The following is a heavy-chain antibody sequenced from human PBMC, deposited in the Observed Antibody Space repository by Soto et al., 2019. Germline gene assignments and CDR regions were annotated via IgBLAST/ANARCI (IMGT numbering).Heavy chain of an antibody. V-gene: IGHV3-30-3*01. CDR2: ISYDGSNK. J-gene: IGHJ6*02. CDR3: ARDRKGLDSNFNYYYYGMDV. D-gene: IGHD4-4*01. Sequence: QVQLVESGGGVVQPGRSLRLSCAASGFTFSSYAMHWVRQAPGKGLEWVAVISYDGSNKYYADSVKGRFTISRDNSKNTLYLQMNSLRGEDTAVYYCARDRKGLDSNFNYYYYGMDVWGQGTTVTVSS. CDR1: GFTFSSYA.